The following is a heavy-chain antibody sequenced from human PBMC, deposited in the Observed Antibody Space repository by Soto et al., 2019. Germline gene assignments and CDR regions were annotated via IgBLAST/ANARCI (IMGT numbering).Heavy chain of an antibody. CDR3: ARVSRSSSWYNYYYYGMDV. Sequence: SVKVSCKASGGTFSSYAISWVRQAPGQGLEWMGGIIPIFGTANYAQKFQGRVTITADESTSTAYMELSSLRSEDTAVYYCARVSRSSSWYNYYYYGMDVWGQGTTVTVSS. CDR2: IIPIFGTA. V-gene: IGHV1-69*13. D-gene: IGHD6-13*01. J-gene: IGHJ6*02. CDR1: GGTFSSYA.